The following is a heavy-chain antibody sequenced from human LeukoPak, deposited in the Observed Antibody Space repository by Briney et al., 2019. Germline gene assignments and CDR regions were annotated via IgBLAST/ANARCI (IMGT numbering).Heavy chain of an antibody. D-gene: IGHD2-15*01. V-gene: IGHV3-30-3*01. CDR1: GFTFSSYA. Sequence: GRSLRLSCAASGFTFSSYAMHWVRQAPGKGLEWAAVISYDGSNKYYADSVKGRFTISRDNSKNTLYLQMNSLRAEDTAVYYCARMGYCSGGSCPYYYYGMDVWGQGTTVTVSS. J-gene: IGHJ6*02. CDR3: ARMGYCSGGSCPYYYYGMDV. CDR2: ISYDGSNK.